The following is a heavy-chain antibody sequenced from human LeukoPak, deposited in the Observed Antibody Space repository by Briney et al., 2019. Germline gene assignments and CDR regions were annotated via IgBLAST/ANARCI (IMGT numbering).Heavy chain of an antibody. V-gene: IGHV3-30*02. Sequence: GGSLRLSCAASGFTFSSYGMHWVRQAPGKGLEWVAFIRYDGSNKYYADSVKGRFTISRDNSKNTLYLQMNNLRPEDTALYYCATGNDILTSFYEWGLGTLVTVSS. CDR3: ATGNDILTSFYE. D-gene: IGHD3-9*01. CDR1: GFTFSSYG. CDR2: IRYDGSNK. J-gene: IGHJ4*02.